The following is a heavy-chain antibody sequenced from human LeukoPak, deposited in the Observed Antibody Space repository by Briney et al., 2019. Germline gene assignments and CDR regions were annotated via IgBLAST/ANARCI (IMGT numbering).Heavy chain of an antibody. J-gene: IGHJ6*02. Sequence: ASETLSLTCTVSGGSISSYYWSWIRQPAGKGLEWIGRIYTSGSTNYNPSLKSRVTMLVDTSKNQFSLKLSSVTAADTAVYYCARETYYYDSSGYSNYYYYYGMDVWGQGTTVTVSS. V-gene: IGHV4-4*07. CDR3: ARETYYYDSSGYSNYYYYYGMDV. D-gene: IGHD3-22*01. CDR1: GGSISSYY. CDR2: IYTSGST.